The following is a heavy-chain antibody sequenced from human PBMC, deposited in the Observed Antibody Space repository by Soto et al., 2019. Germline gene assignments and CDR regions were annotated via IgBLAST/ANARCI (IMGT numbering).Heavy chain of an antibody. V-gene: IGHV3-23*01. CDR1: GFTFSSYA. CDR2: ISGSGGST. D-gene: IGHD6-19*01. Sequence: GGSLRLSCAASGFTFSSYAMSWVRQAPGKGLEWVSAISGSGGSTYYADSVKGRFTISRDNAKNTLYLQMNSLRAEDTAVYYCARDKSSGWYVPRYWGQGTLVTVSS. J-gene: IGHJ4*02. CDR3: ARDKSSGWYVPRY.